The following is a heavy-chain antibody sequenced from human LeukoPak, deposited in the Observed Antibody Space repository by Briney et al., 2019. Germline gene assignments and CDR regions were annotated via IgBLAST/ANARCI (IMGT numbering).Heavy chain of an antibody. CDR2: IWFDGSNK. CDR3: GRVGYSSSWYNLDY. CDR1: GFIFSNYG. D-gene: IGHD6-13*01. J-gene: IGHJ4*02. V-gene: IGHV3-33*01. Sequence: GGSLRLSCAGSGFIFSNYGMNWVRQAPGKGLEWVAVIWFDGSNKYYADSVRGRFTVSRDNSKNTVILEMNSLRAEDTAVYYCGRVGYSSSWYNLDYWGQGTLVTVSP.